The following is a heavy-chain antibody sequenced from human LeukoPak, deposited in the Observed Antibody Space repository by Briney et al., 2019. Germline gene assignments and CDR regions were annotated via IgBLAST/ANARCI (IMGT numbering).Heavy chain of an antibody. Sequence: GGSLRLSCAASGFIFSSYAMQWVRQAPGRGLEWVAVISSDGNSNFYSNSVRGRFTISRGNSKNTVYLQMNTLKGEDTAVYYCAKDGGAAGTFDYWGQGTLVTVSS. J-gene: IGHJ4*02. V-gene: IGHV3-30*18. D-gene: IGHD6-13*01. CDR1: GFIFSSYA. CDR2: ISSDGNSN. CDR3: AKDGGAAGTFDY.